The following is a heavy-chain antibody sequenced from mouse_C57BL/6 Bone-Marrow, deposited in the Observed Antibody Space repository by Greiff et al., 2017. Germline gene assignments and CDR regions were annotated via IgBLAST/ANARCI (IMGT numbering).Heavy chain of an antibody. D-gene: IGHD1-1*01. J-gene: IGHJ1*03. Sequence: EVQLQQSGPELVKPGASVKISCKASGYTFTDYYMNWVKQSHGKSLEWIGDINPNNGGTSYNQKFKGKATLTVDKSSSTAYMELRSLTSEDSAVYYCARGTTVPLYWYFDVWGTGTTVTVSS. CDR1: GYTFTDYY. V-gene: IGHV1-26*01. CDR2: INPNNGGT. CDR3: ARGTTVPLYWYFDV.